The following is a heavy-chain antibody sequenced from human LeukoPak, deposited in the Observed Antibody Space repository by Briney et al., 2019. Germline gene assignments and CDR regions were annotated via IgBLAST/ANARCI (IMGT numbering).Heavy chain of an antibody. Sequence: GGSLRLSCAASGFTFSGYGMSWVRQAPGKGLEWVSTISNRGGNIYYADSVKGRFTISRDNSKNSLYLQMNSLRAEDTAVYYCARVRSTWQYSSGWQYSDDYYYYMDVWGKGTTVTVSS. V-gene: IGHV3-23*01. J-gene: IGHJ6*03. CDR3: ARVRSTWQYSSGWQYSDDYYYYMDV. CDR1: GFTFSGYG. CDR2: ISNRGGNI. D-gene: IGHD6-19*01.